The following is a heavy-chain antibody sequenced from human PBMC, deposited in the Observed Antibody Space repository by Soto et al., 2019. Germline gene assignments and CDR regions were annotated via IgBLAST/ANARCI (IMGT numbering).Heavy chain of an antibody. V-gene: IGHV4-34*01. D-gene: IGHD1-26*01. J-gene: IGHJ6*02. CDR1: GGSFSGYY. CDR2: INHSGST. Sequence: SETLSLTCAVDGGSFSGYYGSWIRQPPGKGLEWIGEINHSGSTNYNPSLKSGVTISVDTSKDQFSLKLSSVPAADTAVYYCASGGSGSPNYYYYYGMDVWGQGTTVTVSS. CDR3: ASGGSGSPNYYYYYGMDV.